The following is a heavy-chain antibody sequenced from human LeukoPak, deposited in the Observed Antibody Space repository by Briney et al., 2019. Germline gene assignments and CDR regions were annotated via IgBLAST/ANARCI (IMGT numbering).Heavy chain of an antibody. CDR2: IYYSGST. V-gene: IGHV4-59*01. Sequence: SETLSLTCTVAGGSISSYYWSWIRQPPGKGLELIGYIYYSGSTNYNPSLKRRVTISVDTSKNQFSLKLSSMTAADTAVYYCARGAYSSSWYNDYYYYYYMDVWGKGTTVTISS. D-gene: IGHD6-13*01. J-gene: IGHJ6*03. CDR3: ARGAYSSSWYNDYYYYYYMDV. CDR1: GGSISSYY.